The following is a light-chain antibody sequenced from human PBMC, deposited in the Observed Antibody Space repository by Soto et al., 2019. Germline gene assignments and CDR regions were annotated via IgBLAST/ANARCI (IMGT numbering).Light chain of an antibody. J-gene: IGKJ1*01. V-gene: IGKV1-5*03. Sequence: DIQMTQSPSTLSASVGDRVTITCRASQSVSTWLAWYQQKPGKAPKLLISKASSLESGVPSRFSGSGSGTEFTLTISSLQPDDFATYYCQQYNRYSTFGQGTKLDIK. CDR3: QQYNRYST. CDR2: KAS. CDR1: QSVSTW.